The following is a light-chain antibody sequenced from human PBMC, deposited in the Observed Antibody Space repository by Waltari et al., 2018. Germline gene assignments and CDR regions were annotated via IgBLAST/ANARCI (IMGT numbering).Light chain of an antibody. CDR1: PGISDY. CDR2: AAS. CDR3: QLLNSAQWT. Sequence: IQLTQSPSSLSASVGDRVTIPCRASPGISDYLAWYQQKPGKAPKLLIYAASTLQSGVPSRFSGSGSGTDFTLTISSLQPEDFATYYCQLLNSAQWTFGQGTKVEIK. V-gene: IGKV1-9*01. J-gene: IGKJ1*01.